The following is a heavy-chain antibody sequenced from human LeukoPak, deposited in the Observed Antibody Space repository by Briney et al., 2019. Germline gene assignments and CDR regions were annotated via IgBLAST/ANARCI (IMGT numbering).Heavy chain of an antibody. CDR1: GFIFSSYD. V-gene: IGHV3-13*01. CDR3: ASVCGGSCYGGYYYGMDV. Sequence: GGSLRLSCAASGFIFSSYDMYWVRQVTGKGLEWVSAIGTAGDTYYPGSVKGRFTISREDAKNSLYLQMNSLRAGDTAVYYCASVCGGSCYGGYYYGMDVWGQGTTATVSS. D-gene: IGHD2-15*01. J-gene: IGHJ6*02. CDR2: IGTAGDT.